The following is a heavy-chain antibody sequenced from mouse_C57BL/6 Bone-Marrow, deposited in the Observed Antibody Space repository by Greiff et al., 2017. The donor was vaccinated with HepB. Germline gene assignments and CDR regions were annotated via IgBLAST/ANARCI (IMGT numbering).Heavy chain of an antibody. CDR1: GFTFSSYA. J-gene: IGHJ2*01. Sequence: EVQRVESGEGLVKPGGSLKLSCAASGFTFSSYAMSWVRQTPEKRLEWVAYISSGGDYIYYADTVKGRFTISRDNARNTLYLQMSSLKSEDTAMYYCTRDRITTVVAFDYWGQGTTLTVSS. D-gene: IGHD1-1*01. CDR2: ISSGGDYI. V-gene: IGHV5-9-1*02. CDR3: TRDRITTVVAFDY.